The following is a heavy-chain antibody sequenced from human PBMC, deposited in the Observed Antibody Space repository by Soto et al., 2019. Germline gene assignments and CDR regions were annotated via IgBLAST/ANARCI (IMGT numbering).Heavy chain of an antibody. CDR3: ARDPAHIAVAGKGPSFCDY. V-gene: IGHV3-74*01. Sequence: EVQLVESGGGLVQPGGSLRLSCAASGFTFSSYWMHWVRQAPGKGLVWVSRINSDGSSTSYADSVKGRFTISRDNAKNTLYLHMNSLRAEDTAVYYCARDPAHIAVAGKGPSFCDYWGQGTLVTVSS. J-gene: IGHJ4*02. CDR2: INSDGSST. CDR1: GFTFSSYW. D-gene: IGHD6-19*01.